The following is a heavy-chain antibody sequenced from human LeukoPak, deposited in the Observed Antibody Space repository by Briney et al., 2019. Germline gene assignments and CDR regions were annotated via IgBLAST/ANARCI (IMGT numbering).Heavy chain of an antibody. J-gene: IGHJ3*02. V-gene: IGHV1-8*01. CDR1: GYIFTNYD. CDR2: MNPNSGNT. CDR3: AREKSSGYNYDI. Sequence: GASVKVSCKASGYIFTNYDINWVRQATGQGLEWMGWMNPNSGNTNYTQKIQGRVNMTTDRSTNTAYMERRSLRSDDTTVYYCAREKSSGYNYDIWGQGTMVTVSS. D-gene: IGHD5-24*01.